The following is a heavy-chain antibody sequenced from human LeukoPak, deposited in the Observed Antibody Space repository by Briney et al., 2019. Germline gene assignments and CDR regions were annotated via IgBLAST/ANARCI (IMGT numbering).Heavy chain of an antibody. V-gene: IGHV3-7*04. CDR3: ARDLLGPFDI. CDR1: GFTFSSYW. CDR2: IRQDGSDK. D-gene: IGHD3-16*01. Sequence: GGSLRLSCAASGFTFSSYWMNWVRQAPGKGLEWVANIRQDGSDKYYVDSVKGRFTISRDNAKNSLYLQVNSLRAEDTAVYFCARDLLGPFDIWGQGTMVTVSS. J-gene: IGHJ3*02.